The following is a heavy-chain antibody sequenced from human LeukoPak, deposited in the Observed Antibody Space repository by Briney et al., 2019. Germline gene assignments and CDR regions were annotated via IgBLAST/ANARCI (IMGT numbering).Heavy chain of an antibody. D-gene: IGHD6-19*01. CDR3: AREMGSGWRINDAFDI. J-gene: IGHJ3*02. CDR2: INPNSGGT. CDR1: GYIFTAYY. Sequence: GASVKVPCKASGYIFTAYYMHWVRQAPGQGLEWMGWINPNSGGTNYAQKFQGRVTMTRDTSISTAYMELSRLRSDDTAVYYCAREMGSGWRINDAFDIWGQGTMVTVSS. V-gene: IGHV1-2*02.